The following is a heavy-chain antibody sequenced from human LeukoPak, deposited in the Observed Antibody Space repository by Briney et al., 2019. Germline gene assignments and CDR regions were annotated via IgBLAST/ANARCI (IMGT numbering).Heavy chain of an antibody. D-gene: IGHD6-13*01. Sequence: ASVKVSCKASGYTFTGYYMHWVRQAPGQGLEWMGWINPNSGGTNYAQKFQGRVTVTRDTSISTAYMELSRLRSDDTAVYYCARDHSGIADAFDIWGQGTMVTVSS. CDR2: INPNSGGT. CDR1: GYTFTGYY. V-gene: IGHV1-2*02. J-gene: IGHJ3*02. CDR3: ARDHSGIADAFDI.